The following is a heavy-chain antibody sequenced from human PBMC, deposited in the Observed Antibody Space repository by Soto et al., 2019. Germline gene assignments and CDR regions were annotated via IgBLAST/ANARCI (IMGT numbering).Heavy chain of an antibody. CDR2: IYYSGST. V-gene: IGHV4-61*01. CDR1: GDSVSSDSYF. CDR3: ARLGNLDLVRGVIISNYYYYGMDV. Sequence: TSETLALTITVSGDSVSSDSYFGTCIRQPPWKGLELMLYIYYSGSTNYNPSLKSRVTISVDTSKNQFSLKLSSVTAADTAVYYCARLGNLDLVRGVIISNYYYYGMDVWGQGTTVPVYS. J-gene: IGHJ6*02. D-gene: IGHD3-10*01.